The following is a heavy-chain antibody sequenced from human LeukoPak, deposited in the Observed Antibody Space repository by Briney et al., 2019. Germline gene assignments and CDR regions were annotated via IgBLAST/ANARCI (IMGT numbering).Heavy chain of an antibody. CDR1: GGSISSYY. J-gene: IGHJ4*02. V-gene: IGHV4-59*01. CDR2: IYYSGST. Sequence: PSETLSLTCTVSGGSISSYYWSWIRQPPGKGLEWIGYIYYSGSTNYNPSLKSRVTISVDTSKNKFSLKLSSVTAADTAVYYCARVRGYDILTGYFDYWGQGTLVTVSS. D-gene: IGHD3-9*01. CDR3: ARVRGYDILTGYFDY.